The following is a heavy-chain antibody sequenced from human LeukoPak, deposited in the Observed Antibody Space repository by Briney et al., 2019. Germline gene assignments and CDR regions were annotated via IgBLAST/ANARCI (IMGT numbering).Heavy chain of an antibody. Sequence: AETLSLTCTVSGGSISSYYWSWIRQPPGKGLEWIGYIYYSGGTNYYPSLKSRVTISVDTSKNQFSLKLSSVTAADTAVYYCARDLTPGDVWGQGTTVTVSS. J-gene: IGHJ6*02. CDR1: GGSISSYY. V-gene: IGHV4-59*01. CDR3: ARDLTPGDV. CDR2: IYYSGGT.